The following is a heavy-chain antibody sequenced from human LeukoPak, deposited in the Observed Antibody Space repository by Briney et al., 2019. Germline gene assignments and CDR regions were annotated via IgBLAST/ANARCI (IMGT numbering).Heavy chain of an antibody. D-gene: IGHD3-3*01. CDR3: ARSPPYYDFWSGYYRSNWFDP. V-gene: IGHV1-8*01. J-gene: IGHJ5*02. Sequence: ASVKVSCKASGYTFASYGINWVRQATGQGLEWMGWMNPNSGNTGYAQKFQGRVTMTRNTSISTAYMELSSLRSEDTAVYYCARSPPYYDFWSGYYRSNWFDPWGQGTLVTVSS. CDR2: MNPNSGNT. CDR1: GYTFASYG.